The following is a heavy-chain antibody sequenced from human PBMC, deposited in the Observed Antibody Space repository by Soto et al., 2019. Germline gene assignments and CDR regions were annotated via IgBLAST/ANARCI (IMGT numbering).Heavy chain of an antibody. V-gene: IGHV3-49*04. CDR3: TRDSPRITMVRGVIWYGMDV. J-gene: IGHJ6*02. CDR1: GFTFGDYA. D-gene: IGHD3-10*01. Sequence: PVGSLRLSCTASGFTFGDYAMSWVRQAPGKGLEWVGFIRSKAYGGTTEYAASVKGRFTISRDDSKSIAYLQMNSLKTEDTAVYYCTRDSPRITMVRGVIWYGMDVWGQGTTVTVSS. CDR2: IRSKAYGGTT.